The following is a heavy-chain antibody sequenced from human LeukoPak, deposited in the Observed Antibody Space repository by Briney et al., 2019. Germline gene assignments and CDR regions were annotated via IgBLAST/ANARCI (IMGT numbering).Heavy chain of an antibody. CDR1: GYTFTGYY. CDR3: ARDRGHYHSSGHAFDI. J-gene: IGHJ3*02. CDR2: INPNSGGT. D-gene: IGHD3-22*01. V-gene: IGHV1-2*02. Sequence: ASVKVSCKASGYTFTGYYMHWVRQAPGQGLEWMGWINPNSGGTNYAQKFQGRVTMTRDTSISTAYMELSRLRSDDTAVYYCARDRGHYHSSGHAFDIWGQGTMVTVSS.